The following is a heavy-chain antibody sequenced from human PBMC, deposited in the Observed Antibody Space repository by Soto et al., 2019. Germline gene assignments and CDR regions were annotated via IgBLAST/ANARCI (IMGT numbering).Heavy chain of an antibody. CDR1: GGSISSSSYY. D-gene: IGHD1-26*01. Sequence: SETLSLTCTVSGGSISSSSYYWDWIRQPPGKGLEWIGSIYYSGSTYYNPSLKSRVTISVDTSKNQFSLKLSSVTAADTAVYYCACFPRQYSGSPYYYYGMDVWGQGTTVTVSS. CDR3: ACFPRQYSGSPYYYYGMDV. J-gene: IGHJ6*02. V-gene: IGHV4-39*01. CDR2: IYYSGST.